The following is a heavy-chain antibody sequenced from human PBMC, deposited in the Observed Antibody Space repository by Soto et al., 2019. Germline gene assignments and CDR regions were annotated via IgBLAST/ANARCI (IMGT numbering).Heavy chain of an antibody. CDR2: INPSSGGT. V-gene: IGHV1-2*02. CDR1: GYTFSGYY. Sequence: QVQLVQSGAEVKKPGASVKVSCKTSGYTFSGYYMHWVRQAPGQGLEWMAWINPSSGGTKDAQKFQGRVTLTWDTSISTSYMQLSWLRSDDTAVYYCARARQWLVRGDYYYALDVWGQGTTVTVSS. D-gene: IGHD6-19*01. CDR3: ARARQWLVRGDYYYALDV. J-gene: IGHJ6*02.